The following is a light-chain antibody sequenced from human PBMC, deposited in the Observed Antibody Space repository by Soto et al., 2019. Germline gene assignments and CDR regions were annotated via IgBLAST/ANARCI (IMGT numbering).Light chain of an antibody. J-gene: IGLJ3*02. V-gene: IGLV2-8*01. CDR2: EVG. CDR3: SSYAGSNSWV. CDR1: SSDVGGYNY. Sequence: QSALTQPPSASGSPGQSVTISCTGTSSDVGGYNYVSWYQQHPGKAPKRMIYEVGERPSGVPNRFSGSKSGNTASLTVSGLQAEDEAEYYCSSYAGSNSWVFGGGTKLTVL.